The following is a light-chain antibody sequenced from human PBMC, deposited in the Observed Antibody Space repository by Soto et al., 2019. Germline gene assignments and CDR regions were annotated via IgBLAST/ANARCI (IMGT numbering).Light chain of an antibody. CDR3: QQYNNWPPLT. V-gene: IGKV3-15*01. Sequence: EIVMTQSPATLSVSPGERATLSCRASQSVSSNLDWYQQKPGQAPRLLIYGASTRATGIPVRFSGSGAGTEFTLTISSLQAEDFAGVYWQQYNNWPPLTFGQGTKVEIK. CDR2: GAS. CDR1: QSVSSN. J-gene: IGKJ1*01.